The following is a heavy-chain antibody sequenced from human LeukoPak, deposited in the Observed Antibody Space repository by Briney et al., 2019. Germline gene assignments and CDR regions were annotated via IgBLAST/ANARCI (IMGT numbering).Heavy chain of an antibody. J-gene: IGHJ4*02. CDR1: GFTFGSYN. D-gene: IGHD6-19*01. Sequence: GGSLRLSCAASGFTFGSYNMHWVRQGPGKGLEWVTVISHDGNKKYYADSVKGRFTISRDNSKNTLYLQMNSLRAEDTAIYYCAKDFGDYSGWYFDYWGLGTLVTVSS. V-gene: IGHV3-30*18. CDR3: AKDFGDYSGWYFDY. CDR2: ISHDGNKK.